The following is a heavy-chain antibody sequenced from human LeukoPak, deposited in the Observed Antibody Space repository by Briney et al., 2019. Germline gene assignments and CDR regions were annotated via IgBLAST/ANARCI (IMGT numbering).Heavy chain of an antibody. CDR3: ASSTDYDFLGGP. D-gene: IGHD3-3*01. CDR2: VNHSGIT. V-gene: IGHV4-34*01. Sequence: SETLSLTCAVYGESFSDSYWIWGRQPPGRGLEWIGGVNHSGITTYNPSHQSRLPISVDTSKNQFSLKLSSVTAADPAVYYCASSTDYDFLGGPWAQGILVTVSS. J-gene: IGHJ4*02. CDR1: GESFSDSY.